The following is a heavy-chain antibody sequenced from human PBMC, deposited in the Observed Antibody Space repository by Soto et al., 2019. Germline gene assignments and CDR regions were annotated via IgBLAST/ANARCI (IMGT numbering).Heavy chain of an antibody. D-gene: IGHD5-12*01. CDR3: ARDPEMATILLDY. Sequence: PGGSLRLSCAASGFTFSCYAMHWVRQAPGKGLEWVAVISYDGSNKYYADSVKGRFTISRDNSKNTLYLQMNSLRAEDTAVYYCARDPEMATILLDYWGQGTLVTVSS. CDR1: GFTFSCYA. CDR2: ISYDGSNK. V-gene: IGHV3-30-3*01. J-gene: IGHJ4*02.